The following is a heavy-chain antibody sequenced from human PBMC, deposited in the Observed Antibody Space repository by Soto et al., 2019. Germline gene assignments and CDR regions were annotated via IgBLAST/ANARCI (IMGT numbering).Heavy chain of an antibody. Sequence: EVQLVESGGGFVQPGGSLRLSCSASEFSFSDYWMTWVRQAPGKGLEWVASIKKDGSEQSYVDSVKGRFTISRDNAKNSLYLHMSCLRDEDTAVYDCARRAAVVGLDYWGQGALVTVSS. CDR2: IKKDGSEQ. V-gene: IGHV3-7*01. CDR1: EFSFSDYW. J-gene: IGHJ4*02. D-gene: IGHD6-13*01. CDR3: ARRAAVVGLDY.